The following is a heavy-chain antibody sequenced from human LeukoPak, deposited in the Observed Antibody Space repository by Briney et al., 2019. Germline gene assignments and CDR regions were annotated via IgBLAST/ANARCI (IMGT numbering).Heavy chain of an antibody. D-gene: IGHD5-12*01. CDR3: ARGKWLRLYYFDY. V-gene: IGHV4-34*01. Sequence: SETLSLTCAVYGGSFSGYYWSWIRQPPGKGLEWIGEINHSGSTNYNPSLKSRVTISVDTSKNQFSLKLSSVTAADTAVYYCARGKWLRLYYFDYWGQGTLVTVSS. CDR2: INHSGST. CDR1: GGSFSGYY. J-gene: IGHJ4*02.